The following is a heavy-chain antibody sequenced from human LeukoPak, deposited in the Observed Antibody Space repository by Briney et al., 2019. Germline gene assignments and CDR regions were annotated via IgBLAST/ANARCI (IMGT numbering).Heavy chain of an antibody. D-gene: IGHD2-15*01. V-gene: IGHV3-23*01. CDR1: GFTFSSYA. CDR3: AKDSCGGGSCYSYFDY. J-gene: IGHJ4*02. CDR2: ISGSGGST. Sequence: GGSLRLSCAASGFTFSSYAMSWVRQAPGKGLEWVSAISGSGGSTYYADSVKGRFTISRDNSKTTLYLQMNSLRAEDTAVYYCAKDSCGGGSCYSYFDYWGQGVLVTVSS.